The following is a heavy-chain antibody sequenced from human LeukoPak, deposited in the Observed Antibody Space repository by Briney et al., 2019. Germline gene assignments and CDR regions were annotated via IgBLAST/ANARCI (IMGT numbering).Heavy chain of an antibody. V-gene: IGHV3-30-3*01. D-gene: IGHD2-21*01. CDR2: ISYDGSNK. CDR1: GLTFSSYA. Sequence: PGRSLRLSCAASGLTFSSYAMHWVRQAPGKGLEWVAVISYDGSNKYYADSVKGRFTISRDNSKNTLYLQMNSLRAEDTAVYYCARGVIDISRAEYFQHWGQGTLVTVSS. J-gene: IGHJ1*01. CDR3: ARGVIDISRAEYFQH.